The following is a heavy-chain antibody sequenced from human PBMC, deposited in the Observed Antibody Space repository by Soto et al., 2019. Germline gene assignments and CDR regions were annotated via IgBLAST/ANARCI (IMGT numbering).Heavy chain of an antibody. D-gene: IGHD6-19*01. V-gene: IGHV4-59*01. CDR2: IYYSGST. J-gene: IGHJ4*02. CDR1: GGSISSYY. CDR3: ARVRYSSGWGLDY. Sequence: QVQLQESGPGLVKPSETLSLTCTVSGGSISSYYWSWIRQPPGKGLEWIGYIYYSGSTNYTPSLRSRVTISVDTSKNQFSLKLSSVTAADTAVYYCARVRYSSGWGLDYWGQGTLVTVSS.